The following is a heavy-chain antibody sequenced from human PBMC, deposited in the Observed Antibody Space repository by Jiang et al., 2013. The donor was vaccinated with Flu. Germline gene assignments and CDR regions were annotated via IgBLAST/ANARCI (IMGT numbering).Heavy chain of an antibody. D-gene: IGHD1-26*01. J-gene: IGHJ4*02. CDR3: AHGFPLGATYYYDY. Sequence: FSFSVMEWVWAGSVSPHGRALEWLTFIYWDDDERYSPSLKSRLTVSKDTSKNQVVLTMTNMDPVDTATYFCAHGFPLGATYYYDYWGQGSLVTVSS. CDR2: IYWDDDE. CDR1: FSFSVMEWV. V-gene: IGHV2-5*02.